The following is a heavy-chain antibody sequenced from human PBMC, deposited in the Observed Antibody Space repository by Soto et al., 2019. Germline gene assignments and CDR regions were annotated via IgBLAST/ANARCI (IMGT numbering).Heavy chain of an antibody. CDR1: GNTIGGFG. CDR3: AMQAWEPRSPFDP. CDR2: ISYDGAIT. Sequence: QLMESGGGVVQPGRSLRLSCAAAGNTIGGFGLHWVRQAPGKGLEWVSFISYDGAITYYRDSVRGRFTVSRDDSKDTVWLQMNSLRADDTAIYYCAMQAWEPRSPFDPWGQGALVTVSS. V-gene: IGHV3-30*03. D-gene: IGHD1-26*01. J-gene: IGHJ5*02.